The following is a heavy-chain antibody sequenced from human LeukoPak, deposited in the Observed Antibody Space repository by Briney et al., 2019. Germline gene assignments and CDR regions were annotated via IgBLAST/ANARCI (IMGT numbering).Heavy chain of an antibody. D-gene: IGHD2-15*01. CDR2: IYPGDSDT. Sequence: KAGESLKISCKGSGYSFADNWIGWVRQMPGKGLEWMGIIYPGDSDTRYSPSFQGQVTFSADKSISTAYLQWSSLKASDTAMYYCTRIRGAVVAATPLWFDPWGQGTLVTVSS. V-gene: IGHV5-51*01. CDR3: TRIRGAVVAATPLWFDP. CDR1: GYSFADNW. J-gene: IGHJ5*02.